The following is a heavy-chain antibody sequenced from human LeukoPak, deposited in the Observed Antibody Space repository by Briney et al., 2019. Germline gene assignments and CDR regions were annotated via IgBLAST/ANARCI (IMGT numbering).Heavy chain of an antibody. CDR2: INPNSGGT. J-gene: IGHJ3*02. CDR1: VYSFTGYY. CDR3: ARGFGYYDSRSYHNDAFDI. Sequence: GASVKVSCKTSVYSFTGYYIHWVRQAPGQGLEGMGRINPNSGGTNYAQKFQSRVTMTRDTSISTAYIDLSSLISDDTAVYYCARGFGYYDSRSYHNDAFDIWGQGTLVTVSS. D-gene: IGHD3-22*01. V-gene: IGHV1-2*06.